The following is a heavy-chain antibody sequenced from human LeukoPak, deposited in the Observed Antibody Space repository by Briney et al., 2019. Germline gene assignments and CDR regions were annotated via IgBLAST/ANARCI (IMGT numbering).Heavy chain of an antibody. J-gene: IGHJ4*02. CDR2: INHSGST. Sequence: SETLSLTCAVYGGSFSGYYWSWIRQPPGKGLEWIGEINHSGSTNYNPSLKSRVTISVDTSKNQFSLKLSSVTAADTAVYYCARLENYYDSSGYYSANFDYWGQGTLVTVSS. CDR3: ARLENYYDSSGYYSANFDY. V-gene: IGHV4-34*01. CDR1: GGSFSGYY. D-gene: IGHD3-22*01.